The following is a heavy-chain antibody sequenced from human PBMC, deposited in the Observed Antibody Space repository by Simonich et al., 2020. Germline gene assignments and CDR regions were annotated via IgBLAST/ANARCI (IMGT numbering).Heavy chain of an antibody. CDR3: ARARLYSSSHAFDI. D-gene: IGHD6-6*01. CDR1: GYSFTGYY. V-gene: IGHV1-2*02. CDR2: SNPNSGGK. J-gene: IGHJ3*02. Sequence: QVQLVQSGAEVKKPVASVKVSCKASGYSFTGYYMHWVRQAPGQGLEWMGWSNPNSGGKNYAQKLQGRVTMTRDTSISTAYMELSRLRSDDTAVYYCARARLYSSSHAFDIWGQGTMVTVSS.